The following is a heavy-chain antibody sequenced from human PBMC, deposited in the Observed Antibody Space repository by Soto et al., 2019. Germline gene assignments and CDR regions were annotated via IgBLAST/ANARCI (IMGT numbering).Heavy chain of an antibody. CDR3: ANDGVVLGQWLVYYFNY. V-gene: IGHV3-23*01. D-gene: IGHD6-19*01. J-gene: IGHJ4*02. CDR1: GFTFSSYA. Sequence: EVQLLESGGGLVQPGGSLRLSCAASGFTFSSYAMSWVRQAPGKGLEWVSAISGSGGSTYYADSVKGRFTISRDNSKNTMYLQISSLRAEDTVVYYCANDGVVLGQWLVYYFNYLRQGTLVTVSS. CDR2: ISGSGGST.